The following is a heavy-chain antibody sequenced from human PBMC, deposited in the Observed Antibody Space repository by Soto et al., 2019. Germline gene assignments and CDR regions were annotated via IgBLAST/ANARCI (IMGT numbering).Heavy chain of an antibody. CDR1: GYTFRNFG. Sequence: QIQLLQSGAEVKKPGASVKVTCKASGYTFRNFGISWVRQAPGQGLEWMGWISAYNANANYAQKFQGRLTMTADTFTSTAYIELRSLRADDTAVYYFAGENSYFYYWGQGTLVTVSS. J-gene: IGHJ4*02. CDR2: ISAYNANA. CDR3: AGENSYFYY. V-gene: IGHV1-18*01.